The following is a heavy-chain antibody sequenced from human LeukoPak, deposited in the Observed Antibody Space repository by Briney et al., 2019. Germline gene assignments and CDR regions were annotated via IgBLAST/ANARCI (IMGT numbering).Heavy chain of an antibody. D-gene: IGHD3-10*01. V-gene: IGHV3-21*01. CDR1: GFTFSVYS. Sequence: GGSLRLSCAASGFTFSVYSMNWVRQAPGEGLEWVSSIRRLIRHIYYAGSVKGPFTTSTDDATNTLYLQMNSLRAEDMAVYFCVRDLLGSGSTTAYLYHWGQGTLVTVSS. CDR3: VRDLLGSGSTTAYLYH. CDR2: IRRLIRHI. J-gene: IGHJ1*01.